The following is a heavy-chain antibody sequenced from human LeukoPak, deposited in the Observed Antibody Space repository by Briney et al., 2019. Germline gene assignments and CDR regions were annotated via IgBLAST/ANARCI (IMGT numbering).Heavy chain of an antibody. J-gene: IGHJ4*02. Sequence: GGSLRLSCAASGFTFSSYAMSWVRQAPGKGLEWVSSISDSVDSTYYADSVKGRFTISRDNSENTLYLQMNSLRADDTAIYYCAKRTYSSSSGWDYWGQGTLVTVSP. CDR1: GFTFSSYA. CDR2: ISDSVDST. V-gene: IGHV3-23*01. CDR3: AKRTYSSSSGWDY. D-gene: IGHD6-6*01.